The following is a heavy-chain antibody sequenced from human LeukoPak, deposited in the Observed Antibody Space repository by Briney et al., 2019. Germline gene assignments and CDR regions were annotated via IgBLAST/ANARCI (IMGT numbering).Heavy chain of an antibody. Sequence: SETLSLTCAVYGGSFSGYYWSWIRQPPGKGLEWIGEINHSGSTNYNPSLKSRVTTSVDTSKNQFSLKLSSVTAADTAVYYCARGRNFWSGYLSAGREYYFDYWGQGTLVTVSS. J-gene: IGHJ4*02. CDR2: INHSGST. CDR3: ARGRNFWSGYLSAGREYYFDY. V-gene: IGHV4-34*01. CDR1: GGSFSGYY. D-gene: IGHD3-3*01.